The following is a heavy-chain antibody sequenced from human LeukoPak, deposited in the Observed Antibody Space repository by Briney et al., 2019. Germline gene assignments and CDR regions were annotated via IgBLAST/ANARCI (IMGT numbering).Heavy chain of an antibody. CDR3: AVIGRHSTFDY. V-gene: IGHV7-4-1*02. CDR1: GYTLTSYA. D-gene: IGHD3-10*01. CDR2: INTDTGNP. J-gene: IGHJ4*02. Sequence: ASVKVSCKASGYTLTSYAMNWVRQAPGQGLEWMGWINTDTGNPTYAQGFTGRFVFSLDTSVSTAYLQISSLKAEDTAVYYCAVIGRHSTFDYWGQGTPVTVSS.